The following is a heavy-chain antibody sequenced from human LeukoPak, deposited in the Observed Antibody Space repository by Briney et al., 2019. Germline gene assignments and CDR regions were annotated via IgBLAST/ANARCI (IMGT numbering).Heavy chain of an antibody. CDR1: GFTFSSYA. D-gene: IGHD3-22*01. Sequence: GGSLRLSCAASGFTFSSYAMSWVRQAPGKGLEWVSGISGRDSTTYYADSVKGRFTISRENSKNTLYLHMNNLRAEDTAVYYCAKHPSGYYYDLFDYWGQGTLVTVSS. V-gene: IGHV3-23*01. CDR3: AKHPSGYYYDLFDY. CDR2: ISGRDSTT. J-gene: IGHJ4*02.